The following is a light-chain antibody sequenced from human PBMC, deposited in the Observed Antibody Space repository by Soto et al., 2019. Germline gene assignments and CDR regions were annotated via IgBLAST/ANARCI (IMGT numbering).Light chain of an antibody. Sequence: ETVMTQSPATLSVSPGERATLSCRASQSVGRNLAWYQQKPGQAPRLLIYDASTRATGIPARFSGSGSGTEFALTISSLQSEDFVVYYCQHYNNWPPGTFGQGTKVEIK. J-gene: IGKJ1*01. CDR3: QHYNNWPPGT. CDR2: DAS. CDR1: QSVGRN. V-gene: IGKV3-15*01.